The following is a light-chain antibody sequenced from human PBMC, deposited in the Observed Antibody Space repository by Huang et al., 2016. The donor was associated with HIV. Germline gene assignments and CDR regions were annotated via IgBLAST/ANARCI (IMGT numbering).Light chain of an antibody. CDR1: QTISDG. Sequence: DIQMTQSPSSLPASIGDRVTITCRASQTISDGLNWYQQKPGKAPKVLIYDASRLQSGVPSRFSGSGSGTDFTLTISSLQREDFATYFCQQTYSTPWTFGQGTKVEVK. CDR3: QQTYSTPWT. J-gene: IGKJ1*01. V-gene: IGKV1-39*01. CDR2: DAS.